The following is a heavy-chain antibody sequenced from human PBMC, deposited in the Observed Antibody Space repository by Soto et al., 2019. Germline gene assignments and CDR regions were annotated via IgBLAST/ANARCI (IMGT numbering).Heavy chain of an antibody. V-gene: IGHV5-10-1*01. J-gene: IGHJ4*02. CDR1: GYSFTSYW. CDR2: IDPSDSYT. D-gene: IGHD6-13*01. CDR3: ARHPLLSQYSSSWYIDY. Sequence: PGESLKISCKGSGYSFTSYWISWVRQMPGKGLEWMGRIDPSDSYTNYSPSFQGHVTISADKSISTAYLQWSSLKASDTAMYYCARHPLLSQYSSSWYIDYWGQGTLVTVSS.